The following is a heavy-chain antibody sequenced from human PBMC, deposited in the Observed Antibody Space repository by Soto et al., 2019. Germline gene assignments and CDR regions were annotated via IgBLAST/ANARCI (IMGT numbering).Heavy chain of an antibody. Sequence: QVQLVQSGAEVKKPGSSVKVSCKASGGTFSSYAISWVRQAPGQGLEWMGGIIPIFGTANYAQKFQGRVTITAEEPTMPAYMERSSLRSEDPAVYYCAGVAGGLLPGAVDRWGQGTLVTVSS. V-gene: IGHV1-69*12. CDR3: AGVAGGLLPGAVDR. CDR2: IIPIFGTA. J-gene: IGHJ5*02. D-gene: IGHD2-15*01. CDR1: GGTFSSYA.